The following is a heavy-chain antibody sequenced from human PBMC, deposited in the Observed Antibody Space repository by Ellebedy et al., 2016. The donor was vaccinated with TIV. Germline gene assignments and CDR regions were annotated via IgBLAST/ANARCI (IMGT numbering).Heavy chain of an antibody. D-gene: IGHD5-12*01. CDR3: ARAFLHSGYDQGDY. Sequence: GESLKISCAASGFTFSSYGMHWVRQAPGKGLEWVAVIWYDGSNKYYADSVKGRFTISRDNSKNTLYLQMNSLRAEDTAVYYCARAFLHSGYDQGDYWGQGTLVTVSS. V-gene: IGHV3-33*01. CDR2: IWYDGSNK. CDR1: GFTFSSYG. J-gene: IGHJ4*02.